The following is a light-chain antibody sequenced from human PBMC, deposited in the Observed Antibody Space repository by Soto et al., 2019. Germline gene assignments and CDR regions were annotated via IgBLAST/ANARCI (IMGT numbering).Light chain of an antibody. J-gene: IGKJ1*01. CDR1: QSISSW. V-gene: IGKV1-5*03. Sequence: IQMTQSPSTLSASAGDRVTITCRASQSISSWLAWYQQKPGKAPKLLIYKASSLESGVPSRFSGSGSGTEFTLTISSLQPDDFATYYCQQYNSLWTFGQGTKVEIK. CDR3: QQYNSLWT. CDR2: KAS.